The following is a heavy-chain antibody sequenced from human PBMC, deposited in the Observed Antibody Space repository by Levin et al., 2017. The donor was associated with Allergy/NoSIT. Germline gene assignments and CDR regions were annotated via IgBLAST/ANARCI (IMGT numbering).Heavy chain of an antibody. D-gene: IGHD3-9*01. V-gene: IGHV1-69*13. CDR3: ASSSYYDMLSGYLNY. CDR2: IIPIFGTV. J-gene: IGHJ4*02. CDR1: GGTFSSYV. Sequence: EASVKVSCKASGGTFSSYVMNWVRQAPGQGLEWMGGIIPIFGTVNYAQKFQGRVSITADEYTTTAYMELRSLRSEDTAVYYCASSSYYDMLSGYLNYWGQGTLVSVSS.